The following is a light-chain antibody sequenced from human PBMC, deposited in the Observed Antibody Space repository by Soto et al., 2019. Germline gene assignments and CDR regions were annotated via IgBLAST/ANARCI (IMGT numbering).Light chain of an antibody. CDR3: QHYGSSPTT. CDR2: GAS. V-gene: IGKV3-20*01. J-gene: IGKJ1*01. Sequence: EIVMTQSPAGLSLSSGERATRCCRRSQSVDSRFVWHQQKAGQAPRLLIFGASSRANGIPDRFSGSGSGTDFTLTISRLEPEDFAVYYCQHYGSSPTTFGQGTKVDIK. CDR1: QSVDSRF.